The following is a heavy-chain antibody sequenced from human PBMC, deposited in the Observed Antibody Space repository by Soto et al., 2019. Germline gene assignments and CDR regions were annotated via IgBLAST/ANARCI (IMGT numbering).Heavy chain of an antibody. CDR1: GGTFSSYA. V-gene: IGHV1-69*01. J-gene: IGHJ4*02. D-gene: IGHD6-19*01. Sequence: VQVSCKASGGTFSSYAISWVRQAPGQGLEWMGGIIPIFGTANYAQKFQGRVTITADESTSTAYMELSSLRSEDTAVYYCARVVAVAGYYFDYWGQGTLVTVSS. CDR2: IIPIFGTA. CDR3: ARVVAVAGYYFDY.